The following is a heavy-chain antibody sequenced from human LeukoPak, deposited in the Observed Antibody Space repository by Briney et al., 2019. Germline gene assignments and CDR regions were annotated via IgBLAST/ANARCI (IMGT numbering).Heavy chain of an antibody. D-gene: IGHD3-3*01. Sequence: GGSLRLSCAASGFTVSSNYMTWIRQAPGKGLEWVADIGGSGSSAFYADSVKGRFTISRDNAKSTLYVEMHSLRVEDTAVYFCAKLADFWSGYYSSFYYYYMDVWGKGTAVTVSS. CDR2: IGGSGSSA. V-gene: IGHV3-53*01. CDR1: GFTVSSNY. J-gene: IGHJ6*03. CDR3: AKLADFWSGYYSSFYYYYMDV.